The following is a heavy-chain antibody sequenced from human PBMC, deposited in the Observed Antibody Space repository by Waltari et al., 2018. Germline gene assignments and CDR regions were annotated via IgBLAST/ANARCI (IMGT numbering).Heavy chain of an antibody. CDR3: ARQRGYYGSGSSGYYYYYMDV. Sequence: LEWMGIIYPGDSDTRYSPSFQGQVTISADKSISTAYLQWSSLKASDTAMYYCARQRGYYGSGSSGYYYYYMDVWGKGTTVTVSS. CDR2: IYPGDSDT. J-gene: IGHJ6*03. V-gene: IGHV5-51*01. D-gene: IGHD3-10*01.